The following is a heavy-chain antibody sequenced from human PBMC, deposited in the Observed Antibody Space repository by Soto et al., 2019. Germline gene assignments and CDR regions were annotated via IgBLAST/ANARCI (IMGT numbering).Heavy chain of an antibody. J-gene: IGHJ5*02. CDR2: IKQDGSEN. V-gene: IGHV3-7*01. CDR3: ARDDDTTSNLNWFDP. CDR1: GFTFSNYW. Sequence: GGSLRLSCAASGFTFSNYWMTWVRQAPGKGLEWVANIKQDGSENYYVDSVKGRFTISRDNAKNSLYLHMNSLKADDTAVYYCARDDDTTSNLNWFDPWGQGVMVTVSS. D-gene: IGHD3-9*01.